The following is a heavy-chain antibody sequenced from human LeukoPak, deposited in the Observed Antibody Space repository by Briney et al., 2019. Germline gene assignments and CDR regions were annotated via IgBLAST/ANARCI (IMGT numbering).Heavy chain of an antibody. D-gene: IGHD3-16*01. J-gene: IGHJ5*02. CDR1: GFTFSSYG. V-gene: IGHV3-30*18. CDR2: ISYDGSNK. CDR3: AKDYDYVWGSYEWFDP. Sequence: QPGGSLRLSCAASGFTFSSYGMHWVRQAPGKGLEWVAVISYDGSNKYYADSVKGRFNISRDNSKNTLYLQMNSLRAEDTAVYYCAKDYDYVWGSYEWFDPWGQGTLVTVSS.